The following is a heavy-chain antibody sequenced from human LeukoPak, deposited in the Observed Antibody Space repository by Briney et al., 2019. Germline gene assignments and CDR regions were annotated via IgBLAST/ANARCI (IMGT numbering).Heavy chain of an antibody. J-gene: IGHJ4*02. V-gene: IGHV3-11*04. CDR2: INSEGNNN. CDR1: GFTFSDYF. CDR3: ATSRVFDH. Sequence: GGSLRLSCVASGFTFSDYFMSWMRQAPGKGLEWLSFINSEGNNNYYADSVKGRFTISRDNARNTLYLEMNSLRMEDTAKYYCATSRVFDHWGQGTLVTVSS.